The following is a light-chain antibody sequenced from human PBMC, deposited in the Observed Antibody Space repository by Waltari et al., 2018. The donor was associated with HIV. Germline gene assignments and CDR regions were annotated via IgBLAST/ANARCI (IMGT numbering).Light chain of an antibody. CDR1: SSNLGAGYD. CDR2: GNN. CDR3: QSYDNSLSAWV. J-gene: IGLJ3*02. V-gene: IGLV1-40*01. Sequence: QSVLTQPPSVSGAPGQRVTISCTGSSSNLGAGYDVPWYQQLPGTTPKLLVYGNNNRPSGVPDRFSGSKSATSASLAITGLQAEDEADYYCQSYDNSLSAWVFGGGTKLTVL.